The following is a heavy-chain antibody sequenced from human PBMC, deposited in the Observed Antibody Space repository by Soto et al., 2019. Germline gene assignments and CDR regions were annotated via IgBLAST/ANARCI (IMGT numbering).Heavy chain of an antibody. V-gene: IGHV1-18*01. CDR2: ISAYNGNT. CDR1: GYTFTSYG. CDR3: ARVWSGIVGASHPSYYYYGMDV. J-gene: IGHJ6*02. Sequence: ASVKVSCKASGYTFTSYGISWVRQAPGQGLEWMGWISAYNGNTNYAQKLQGRVTMTTDTSTSTAYMELRSLRSDDTAVYYCARVWSGIVGASHPSYYYYGMDVWGQGTTVTVYS. D-gene: IGHD1-26*01.